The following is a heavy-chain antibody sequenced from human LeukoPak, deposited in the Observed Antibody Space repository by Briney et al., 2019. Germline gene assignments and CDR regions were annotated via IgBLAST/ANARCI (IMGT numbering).Heavy chain of an antibody. CDR1: GFTVSSNY. CDR2: IYSGGST. Sequence: GGSLRLSCAASGFTVSSNYMSWVGQAPGKGLEWVSVIYSGGSTYYADSVEGRFTISRDNSKNTLYLQMNSLRAEDTAVYYCASAGMGSSWLDYWGQGTLVTVSS. J-gene: IGHJ4*02. V-gene: IGHV3-53*01. CDR3: ASAGMGSSWLDY. D-gene: IGHD6-13*01.